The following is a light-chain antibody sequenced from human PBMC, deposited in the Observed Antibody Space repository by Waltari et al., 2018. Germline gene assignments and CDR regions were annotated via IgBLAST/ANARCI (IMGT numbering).Light chain of an antibody. Sequence: IVLTQSPGTLSLSPGERATLSCRARQSVSRSLAWYQQTPGQAPKPLIYGASTRATGIPDRFTGSGSGTDFSLTISSLEPEDFAIYFCQHYVRLPATFGQGTKVEIK. CDR3: QHYVRLPAT. CDR2: GAS. V-gene: IGKV3-20*01. CDR1: QSVSRS. J-gene: IGKJ1*01.